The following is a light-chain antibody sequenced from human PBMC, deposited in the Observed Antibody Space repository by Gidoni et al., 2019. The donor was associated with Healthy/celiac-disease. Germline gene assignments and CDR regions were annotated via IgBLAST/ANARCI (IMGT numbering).Light chain of an antibody. V-gene: IGLV2-14*01. CDR1: SSDVGGYNY. CDR3: SSYTSSSTPRV. J-gene: IGLJ1*01. Sequence: QSALTQPASVSGSPGQSITISCTGTSSDVGGYNYVSWYQQHPGNAPKLMIYEVSNRPSGVSNRFSGSKSGNTASLTISGLQAEDEADYYCSSYTSSSTPRVFGTGTKVTVL. CDR2: EVS.